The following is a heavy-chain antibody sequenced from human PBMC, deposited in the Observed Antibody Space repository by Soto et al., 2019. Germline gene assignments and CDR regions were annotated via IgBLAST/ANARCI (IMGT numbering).Heavy chain of an antibody. D-gene: IGHD2-2*01. J-gene: IGHJ6*02. Sequence: VASVKVSCKASGYTFTSYGISWVRQAPGQGLEWMGWISAYNGNTNYAQKLQGRVTMTTDTSTSTAYMELRSLRSYDTAVYYCARAVVPAAIPYYYYYYGMDVWGQGTTVTVSS. V-gene: IGHV1-18*01. CDR3: ARAVVPAAIPYYYYYYGMDV. CDR1: GYTFTSYG. CDR2: ISAYNGNT.